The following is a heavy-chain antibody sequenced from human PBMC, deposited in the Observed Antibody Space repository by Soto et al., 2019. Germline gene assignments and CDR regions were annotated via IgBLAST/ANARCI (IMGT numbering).Heavy chain of an antibody. J-gene: IGHJ6*02. CDR1: GYTFTSYD. V-gene: IGHV1-3*01. D-gene: IGHD2-21*02. CDR2: INAGNGNT. CDR3: ARDVVDCGGDCRTGHPMDV. Sequence: ASVKVSCKDSGYTFTSYDMHWVRQAPGHRLEWMGWINAGNGNTKYSQKFQGRVTITRDTSASTAYMELSSLRSEDTAVYYCARDVVDCGGDCRTGHPMDVWGQGTTVTVSS.